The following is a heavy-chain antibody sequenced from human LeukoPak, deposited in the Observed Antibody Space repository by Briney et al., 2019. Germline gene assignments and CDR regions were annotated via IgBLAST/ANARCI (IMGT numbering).Heavy chain of an antibody. J-gene: IGHJ4*02. D-gene: IGHD5-18*01. V-gene: IGHV4-38-2*02. CDR2: IYYSGST. CDR3: ATGQIQLWFYDY. Sequence: SETLSLTCTVSGLSIKNGYHWGWIRQPPGKGLEWIGSIYYSGSTYYNPSLKSRVTISVDTSKNQFSLKLSSVTAADTAVYYCATGQIQLWFYDYWGQGTLVTVSS. CDR1: GLSIKNGYH.